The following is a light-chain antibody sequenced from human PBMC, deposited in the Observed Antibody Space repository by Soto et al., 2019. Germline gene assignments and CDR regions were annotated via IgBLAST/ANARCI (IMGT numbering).Light chain of an antibody. CDR1: SSDVGGYTY. CDR2: EVN. V-gene: IGLV2-14*01. J-gene: IGLJ1*01. CDR3: ISYTDRQSYL. Sequence: QSALTQPASVSGSPRQSITISCTGASSDVGGYTYVSWYQQHPGKAPKLMIYEVNNRPSGVSNRFSGSKSGNTASLTISGLQAEDEADYYCISYTDRQSYLFGTGTKVTVL.